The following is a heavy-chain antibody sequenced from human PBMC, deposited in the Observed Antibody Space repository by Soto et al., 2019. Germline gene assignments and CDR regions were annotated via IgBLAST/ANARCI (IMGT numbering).Heavy chain of an antibody. J-gene: IGHJ6*02. V-gene: IGHV3-33*01. CDR2: IWYDGSNK. D-gene: IGHD5-18*01. CDR3: ARDLIQPYSYGLVFGSYYYYGMDV. Sequence: QVQLVESGGGVVQPGRSLRLSCAASGFTFSSYGMHWVRQAPGKGLEWVAVIWYDGSNKYYADSVKGRFTISRDNSKNTLDLQMNSLRAEDTAVDFCARDLIQPYSYGLVFGSYYYYGMDVWGQGTTVTVSS. CDR1: GFTFSSYG.